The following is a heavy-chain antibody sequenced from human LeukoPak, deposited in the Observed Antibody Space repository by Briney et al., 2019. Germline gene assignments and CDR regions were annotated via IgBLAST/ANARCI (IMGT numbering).Heavy chain of an antibody. CDR1: GFTFSSYS. J-gene: IGHJ6*03. V-gene: IGHV3-48*04. Sequence: GGSLRLSCAASGFTFSSYSMNWVRQAPGKGLERVSYISSSSSTIYYADSVRGRFTISRDNAKNSLYLQMDSLSAEDTAVYYCAELGITMIGGVWGKGTTVTIS. D-gene: IGHD3-10*02. CDR3: AELGITMIGGV. CDR2: ISSSSSTI.